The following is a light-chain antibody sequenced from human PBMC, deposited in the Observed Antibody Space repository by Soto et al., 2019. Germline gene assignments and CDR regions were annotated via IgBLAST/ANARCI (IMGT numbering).Light chain of an antibody. Sequence: QSALTQPRSVSGSPGQSVTISCTGTSSDVGGYNYVSWYQQHPGKAPKLMIYDVSKRPSGVPDRFSGSKSGNTASLTISGLQAEDEADYYCCSCAGSYTSNVVFGGGTKVTVL. V-gene: IGLV2-11*01. CDR2: DVS. CDR3: CSCAGSYTSNVV. CDR1: SSDVGGYNY. J-gene: IGLJ2*01.